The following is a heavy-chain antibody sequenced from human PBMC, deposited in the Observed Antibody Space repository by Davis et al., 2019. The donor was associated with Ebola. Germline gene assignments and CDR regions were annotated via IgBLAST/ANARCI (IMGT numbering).Heavy chain of an antibody. CDR3: ARDRNTIFGVAYYYYGMDV. CDR1: GFTFSSYA. D-gene: IGHD3-3*01. V-gene: IGHV3-33*08. J-gene: IGHJ6*02. CDR2: IWYDESNK. Sequence: GGSLRLSCAASGFTFSSYAMHWVRQAPGKGLEWVAVIWYDESNKYYADSVKGRFTISRDNSKNTLYLQMNSLRAEDTAVYYCARDRNTIFGVAYYYYGMDVWGQGTTVTVSS.